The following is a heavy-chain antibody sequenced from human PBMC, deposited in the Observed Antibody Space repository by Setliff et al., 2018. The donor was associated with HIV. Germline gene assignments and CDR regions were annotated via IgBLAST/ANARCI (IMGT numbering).Heavy chain of an antibody. CDR3: ARVSRLHPFDP. V-gene: IGHV4-61*02. Sequence: SETLSLTCTVSGDSISSGSNYWSWIRQPAGKGLEWIGRISSGPRYNPSLSSRVTISVDTSKNQFSLKLTSVTAADTAFYYCARVSRLHPFDPWGQGVLVTVSS. D-gene: IGHD2-15*01. CDR2: ISSGP. J-gene: IGHJ5*02. CDR1: GDSISSGSNY.